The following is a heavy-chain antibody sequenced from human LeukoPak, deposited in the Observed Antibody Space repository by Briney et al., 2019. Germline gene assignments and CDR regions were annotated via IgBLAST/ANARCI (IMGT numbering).Heavy chain of an antibody. CDR1: GFTFSSYG. CDR2: ISSNGANT. V-gene: IGHV3-64*01. D-gene: IGHD2-21*01. Sequence: QPGGSLRLSCAASGFTFSSYGMHWVRQAPGKGLEYVSAISSNGANTFYANSVKGRFTISRDNSKNTLYLQMGSLKLEDMAVYYCARDSCGGDRCWRYFDNWGQGTLVTVSS. CDR3: ARDSCGGDRCWRYFDN. J-gene: IGHJ4*02.